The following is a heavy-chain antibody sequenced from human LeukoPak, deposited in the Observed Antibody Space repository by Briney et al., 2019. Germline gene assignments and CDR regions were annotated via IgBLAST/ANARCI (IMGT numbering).Heavy chain of an antibody. Sequence: SVKVSCKASGGTFSSYAISWVRQAPGQGLEWMGGIIPIFGTANYAQKFQGRVTITTDESTSTAYMELSSLRSEDTAVYYCARGARVGGIFDYWGQGTLVTVSS. CDR3: ARGARVGGIFDY. V-gene: IGHV1-69*05. CDR2: IIPIFGTA. D-gene: IGHD6-19*01. J-gene: IGHJ4*02. CDR1: GGTFSSYA.